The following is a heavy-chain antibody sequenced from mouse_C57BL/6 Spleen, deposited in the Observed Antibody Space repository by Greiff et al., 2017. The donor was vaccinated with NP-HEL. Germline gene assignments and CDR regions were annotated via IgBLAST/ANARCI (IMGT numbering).Heavy chain of an antibody. J-gene: IGHJ4*01. Sequence: QVQLQQPGAELVKPGASVKLSCKASGYTFTSYWMHWVKQRPGQGLEWIGMIHPNSGSTNYNEKFKSKATLTVDKSSSTAYMQLSSLTSEDSAVYYGARVIYYGNYGGAMDYWGQGTSVTVSS. D-gene: IGHD2-1*01. CDR1: GYTFTSYW. CDR3: ARVIYYGNYGGAMDY. CDR2: IHPNSGST. V-gene: IGHV1-64*01.